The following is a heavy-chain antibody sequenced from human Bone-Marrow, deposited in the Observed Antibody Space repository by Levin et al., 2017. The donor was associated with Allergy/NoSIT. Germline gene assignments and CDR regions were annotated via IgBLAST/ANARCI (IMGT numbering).Heavy chain of an antibody. CDR3: ARSLRVGAYYDILTGWDEFDY. Sequence: GGSLRLSCAASGFTFSSYAMHWVRQAPGKGLEYVSAISSNGGSTYYANSVKGRFTISRDNSKNTLYLQMGSLRAEDMAVYYCARSLRVGAYYDILTGWDEFDYWGQGTLVTVSS. D-gene: IGHD3-9*01. CDR2: ISSNGGST. CDR1: GFTFSSYA. J-gene: IGHJ4*02. V-gene: IGHV3-64*01.